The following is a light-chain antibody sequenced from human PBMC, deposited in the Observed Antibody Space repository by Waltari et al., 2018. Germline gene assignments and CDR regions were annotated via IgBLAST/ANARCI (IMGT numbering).Light chain of an antibody. CDR2: GAS. CDR3: QQYNKWPPWT. J-gene: IGKJ1*01. Sequence: EIVMTQSPATLSVSPGERVTLSCRASQSVSSNLAWYQQRPGQAPRLLIYGASTRATGIPARFSGSGSGTEFTLTISSLQSEDIAVYYCQQYNKWPPWTFGQGTKVEIK. CDR1: QSVSSN. V-gene: IGKV3-15*01.